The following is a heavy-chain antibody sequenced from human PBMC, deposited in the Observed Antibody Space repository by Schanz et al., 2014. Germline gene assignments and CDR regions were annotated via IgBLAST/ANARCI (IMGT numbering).Heavy chain of an antibody. Sequence: VQLVESGGGVVQPGGSLRLSCAASEFSFSSFGMNWVRQAPGKGLEWVSYISSSSSTIYYADSVKGRFTISRDNAKNSLYLQMNGLRAEDTAVYFCARDLSSLIQGDVWGKGTTXTVSS. CDR2: ISSSSSTI. V-gene: IGHV3-48*04. CDR3: ARDLSSLIQGDV. J-gene: IGHJ6*04. CDR1: EFSFSSFG. D-gene: IGHD2-2*01.